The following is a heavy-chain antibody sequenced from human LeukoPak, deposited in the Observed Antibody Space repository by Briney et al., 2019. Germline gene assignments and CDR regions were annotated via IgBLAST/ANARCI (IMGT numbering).Heavy chain of an antibody. D-gene: IGHD6-13*01. CDR1: GFTFSSYA. J-gene: IGHJ4*02. CDR3: AKDLTHSYSSSWSTYFDY. Sequence: GGSLRLSCAASGFTFSSYAMSWVRQAPGKGLEWVSAISGSGGSTYYADSVKGRFIISRDNSKNTLYLQMNSLRAEDTAVYYCAKDLTHSYSSSWSTYFDYWGQGTLVTVSS. CDR2: ISGSGGST. V-gene: IGHV3-23*01.